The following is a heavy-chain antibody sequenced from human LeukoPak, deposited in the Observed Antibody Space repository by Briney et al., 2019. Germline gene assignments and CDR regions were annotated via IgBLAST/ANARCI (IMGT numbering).Heavy chain of an antibody. Sequence: SVKVSCKASGGTFSSYAISWVRQAPGQGLEWMGGIIPIFGTANYAQKFQGRVTITADESTSTAYMELSSLRSEDTAVYYRARRIRDSSGWYRVWFDPWGQGTLVTVSS. D-gene: IGHD6-19*01. J-gene: IGHJ5*02. V-gene: IGHV1-69*13. CDR1: GGTFSSYA. CDR3: ARRIRDSSGWYRVWFDP. CDR2: IIPIFGTA.